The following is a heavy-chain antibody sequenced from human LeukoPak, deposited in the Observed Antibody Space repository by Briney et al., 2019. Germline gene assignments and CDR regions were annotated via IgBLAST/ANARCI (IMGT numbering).Heavy chain of an antibody. V-gene: IGHV3-21*01. CDR2: ISSSSSYI. D-gene: IGHD3-3*01. CDR1: GFTFSSYS. J-gene: IGHJ4*02. Sequence: GGSLRLSCAASGFTFSSYSMNWVRQAPGKGLEWVSSISSSSSYIYYADSVKGRFSISRDNAKNSLCLQMNSLRAEDTAVYYCASGKYDFWAYFDYWGQGTLVTVSS. CDR3: ASGKYDFWAYFDY.